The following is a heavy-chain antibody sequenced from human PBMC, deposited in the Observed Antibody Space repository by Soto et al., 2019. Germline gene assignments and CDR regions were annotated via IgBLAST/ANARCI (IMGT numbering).Heavy chain of an antibody. CDR2: ISSSNRYI. J-gene: IGHJ4*02. V-gene: IGHV3-21*01. CDR1: GFTFSSYS. CDR3: ARGAAAGLYFDY. Sequence: EVQLVKSGGGLVKPGGSLRLSCAASGFTFSSYSLNWVRQAPGQGLEWVSSISSSNRYIYYADSVKGRFTISRDDAKNSLYLQMNSLRAEDTAVYYCARGAAAGLYFDYWGQGTLVTVSS. D-gene: IGHD6-25*01.